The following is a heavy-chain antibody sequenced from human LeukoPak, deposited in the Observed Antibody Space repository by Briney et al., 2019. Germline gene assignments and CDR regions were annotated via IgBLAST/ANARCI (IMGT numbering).Heavy chain of an antibody. Sequence: ASVKVSCKASGYTFTSYDVNWVRQATGQGLEWMGWMNPISGDTGYALKFQGRVTMSRNTSISTAYMELGSLRSEDTAVYYCARDRLRLGYERTNWFDPWGQGTLVTVSS. J-gene: IGHJ5*02. V-gene: IGHV1-8*01. CDR3: ARDRLRLGYERTNWFDP. CDR2: MNPISGDT. CDR1: GYTFTSYD. D-gene: IGHD2-15*01.